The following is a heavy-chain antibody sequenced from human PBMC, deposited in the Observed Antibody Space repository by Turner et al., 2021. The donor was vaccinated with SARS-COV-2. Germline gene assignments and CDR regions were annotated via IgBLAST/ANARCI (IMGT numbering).Heavy chain of an antibody. Sequence: QVQLVESGGGVVQPGRSLRLSCAASGFTFSTYAMHWVRQAQGKGLEWVAVISYDGSNKYYADSVKGRFTISRDNSKNTLYLQMNSLRAEDTAVYYCARARGSTYYSAFDYWGQETLVTVSS. CDR2: ISYDGSNK. J-gene: IGHJ4*02. CDR1: GFTFSTYA. CDR3: ARARGSTYYSAFDY. D-gene: IGHD3-3*01. V-gene: IGHV3-30-3*01.